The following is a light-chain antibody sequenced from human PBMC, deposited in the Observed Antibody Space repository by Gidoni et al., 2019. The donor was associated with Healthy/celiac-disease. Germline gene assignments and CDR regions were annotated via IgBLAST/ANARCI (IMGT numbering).Light chain of an antibody. CDR1: QGISSA. CDR3: QQFNSYPRT. V-gene: IGKV1-13*02. CDR2: DAS. J-gene: IGKJ2*02. Sequence: ATQLTQSPSSLSASVGDSVTITGLASQGISSALAWYQQKPGKAPKLLIYDASSLESGVPSRFRGSGSGTDFTLTISSLQPEDFATYYGQQFNSYPRTFGQGTKLEIK.